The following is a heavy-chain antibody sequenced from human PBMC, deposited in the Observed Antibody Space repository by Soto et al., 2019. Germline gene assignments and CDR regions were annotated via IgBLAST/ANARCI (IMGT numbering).Heavy chain of an antibody. CDR1: GGSISSSSYY. D-gene: IGHD3-16*02. CDR3: ARFRDDYIWGSYRYRGHHYYYYMDV. Sequence: KPSETLYLTCTVSGGSISSSSYYWGWIRQPPGKGLEWIGSIYYSGSTYYNPSLKSRVAISVDTSKNQFSLKLSSVTAADTAAYYCARFRDDYIWGSYRYRGHHYYYYMDVWGKGTTVTVSS. V-gene: IGHV4-39*01. CDR2: IYYSGST. J-gene: IGHJ6*03.